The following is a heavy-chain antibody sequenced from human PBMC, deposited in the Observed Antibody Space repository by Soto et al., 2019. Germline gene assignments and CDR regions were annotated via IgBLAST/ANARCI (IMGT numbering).Heavy chain of an antibody. Sequence: QVQLVQSGAEVKKPGASVKVSCKASGYTFTGYYMHWVRQAPGQGLEWMGWINPNSGGTNYAQKFQGWVTMTRDTSISTAYMELSRLTSDDTAVYYCARAQYSSNWYASEATEFDYWGQGTPVTVSS. D-gene: IGHD6-13*01. CDR2: INPNSGGT. CDR3: ARAQYSSNWYASEATEFDY. V-gene: IGHV1-2*04. CDR1: GYTFTGYY. J-gene: IGHJ4*02.